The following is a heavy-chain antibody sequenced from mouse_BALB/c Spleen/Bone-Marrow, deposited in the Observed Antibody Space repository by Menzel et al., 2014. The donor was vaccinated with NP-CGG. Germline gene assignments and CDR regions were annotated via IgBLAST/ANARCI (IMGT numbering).Heavy chain of an antibody. V-gene: IGHV1-69*02. CDR1: GYTFTSYW. Sequence: VQLQESGAELVRPGASVKLSCKASGYTFTSYWINWVKQRPGQGLEWIGNIYPSDSYTNYNQKFKDQATLTVDKSSSTAYTHLTSPTSEDSAVYYCTRGDYYGSSSFAYWGQGTLVTVSA. CDR3: TRGDYYGSSSFAY. D-gene: IGHD1-1*01. J-gene: IGHJ3*01. CDR2: IYPSDSYT.